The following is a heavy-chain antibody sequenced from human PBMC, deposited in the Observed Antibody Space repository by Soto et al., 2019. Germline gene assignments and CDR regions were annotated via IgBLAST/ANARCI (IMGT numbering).Heavy chain of an antibody. D-gene: IGHD1-1*01. CDR1: GGSISSYY. J-gene: IGHJ3*02. Sequence: QVQLQESGPGLVKPSETLSLTCTVSGGSISSYYWSWIRQPPGKGLEWIGYIYYSGSTNYNPSLSSRVTLSVDTSKHQLSLKLSSVTAADTAGYYCARHGRWHDLDIWGQGTMVTVSS. CDR3: ARHGRWHDLDI. CDR2: IYYSGST. V-gene: IGHV4-59*08.